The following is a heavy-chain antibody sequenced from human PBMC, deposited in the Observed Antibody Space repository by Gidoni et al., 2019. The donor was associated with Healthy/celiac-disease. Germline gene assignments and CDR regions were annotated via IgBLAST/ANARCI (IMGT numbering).Heavy chain of an antibody. CDR3: AKDGSKLLWSNYYYYGMDV. Sequence: QVQLVESGGGVVQPGRSLRLSCAASGFTFSSYGMPWVRQAPGKGREWVAVISYDGSNKYYADSVKGRFTISRDNSKNTLYLQMNSLRAEDTAVYYCAKDGSKLLWSNYYYYGMDVWGQGTTVTVSS. CDR2: ISYDGSNK. D-gene: IGHD3-10*01. J-gene: IGHJ6*02. V-gene: IGHV3-30*18. CDR1: GFTFSSYG.